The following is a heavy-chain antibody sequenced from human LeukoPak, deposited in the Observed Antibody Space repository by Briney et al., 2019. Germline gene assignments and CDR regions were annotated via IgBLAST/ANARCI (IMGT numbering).Heavy chain of an antibody. Sequence: SQTLSLTCAISGVSVSGISAARNSTRQSPSRGLEWLGRAYYRPKSYNDYAVSVKSRITINPDTSKNQFSLQLNSVTPEDTAVYYCARNYGERPDYFYDWGQGTMVTAS. CDR1: GVSVSGISAA. D-gene: IGHD1-1*01. CDR3: ARNYGERPDYFYD. CDR2: AYYRPKSYN. V-gene: IGHV6-1*01. J-gene: IGHJ4*02.